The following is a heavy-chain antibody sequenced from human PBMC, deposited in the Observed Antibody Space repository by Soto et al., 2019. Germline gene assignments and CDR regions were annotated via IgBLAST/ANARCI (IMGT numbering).Heavy chain of an antibody. Sequence: SETLSLTCAVSGGYLSGGYYSWSWIRQPPGKGLEWIGFIYNSGSTYYNSSLKSRVTISVDRSKNHFFLKLTSVTAADTAFYYCARDTVLTGMFDLWGQGTLVTDSS. CDR2: IYNSGST. J-gene: IGHJ5*02. CDR3: ARDTVLTGMFDL. D-gene: IGHD4-17*01. V-gene: IGHV4-30-2*01. CDR1: GGYLSGGYYS.